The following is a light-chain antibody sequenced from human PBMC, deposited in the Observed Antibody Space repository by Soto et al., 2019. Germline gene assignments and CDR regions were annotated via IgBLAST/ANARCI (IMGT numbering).Light chain of an antibody. CDR2: GAS. CDR3: QQYGPVRFT. V-gene: IGKV3-20*01. CDR1: QSVSSSY. J-gene: IGKJ3*01. Sequence: EIVLTQSPGTLALSPGERATLSCRASQSVSSSYLARYQQKPGQAPRLLIYGASSRATGIPDRFSGSGSGTDFTLTISRLEPEDFAVYYCQQYGPVRFTFGPGTKVDIK.